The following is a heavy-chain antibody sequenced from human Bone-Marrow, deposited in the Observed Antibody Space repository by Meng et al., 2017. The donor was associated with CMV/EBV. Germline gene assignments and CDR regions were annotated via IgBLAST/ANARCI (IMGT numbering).Heavy chain of an antibody. V-gene: IGHV3-74*01. CDR2: INSDGSST. J-gene: IGHJ5*02. CDR1: GFTFSSYW. Sequence: GESLKISCAASGFTFSSYWMHWVRQAPGKGLVWVSRINSDGSSTSYADSVKGRFTISRDNAKNTLYLQMNSLRAEDTAVYYCARDHEVVVVPAATNWFDPWGQGTLVTVSS. D-gene: IGHD2-2*01. CDR3: ARDHEVVVVPAATNWFDP.